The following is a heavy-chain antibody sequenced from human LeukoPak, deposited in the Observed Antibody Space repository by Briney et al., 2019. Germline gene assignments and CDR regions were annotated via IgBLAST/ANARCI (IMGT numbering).Heavy chain of an antibody. CDR2: MSPNSGNT. J-gene: IGHJ4*02. CDR3: ARADFWSGYAIDY. D-gene: IGHD3-3*01. V-gene: IGHV1-8*02. Sequence: ASVKVSCKASGYTFTGYYMHWVRQAPGQGLEWMGWMSPNSGNTGYAQKFQGRVTMTRNTSISTAYMELSSLRSEDTAVYYCARADFWSGYAIDYWGQGTLVTVSS. CDR1: GYTFTGYY.